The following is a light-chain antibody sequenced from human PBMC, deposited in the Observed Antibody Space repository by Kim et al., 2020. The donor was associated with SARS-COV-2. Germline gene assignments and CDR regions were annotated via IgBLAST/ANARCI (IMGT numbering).Light chain of an antibody. CDR2: QDS. CDR1: KLGDKY. Sequence: VSPGQTASITCSGDKLGDKYACWYQQKPGQSPVLVIYQDSKRPSGLPERFSGSNSGNTATLTISGTQAMDEADYYCQAWDSSTGLFGGGTQLAVL. J-gene: IGLJ2*01. CDR3: QAWDSSTGL. V-gene: IGLV3-1*01.